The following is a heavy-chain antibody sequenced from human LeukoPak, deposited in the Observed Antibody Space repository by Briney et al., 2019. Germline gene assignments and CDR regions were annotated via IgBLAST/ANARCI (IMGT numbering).Heavy chain of an antibody. V-gene: IGHV5-51*01. J-gene: IGHJ3*02. CDR2: TYPGDSDT. Sequence: GESLRISYKGSGYSFTSYWIGWVRQMPGKGLEWMGITYPGDSDTRYSPSFQGQVTISADKSISTAYLQWSSLKASDTAMYYCARRGYYQTDAFDIWGQGTMVTVSS. D-gene: IGHD3-3*01. CDR1: GYSFTSYW. CDR3: ARRGYYQTDAFDI.